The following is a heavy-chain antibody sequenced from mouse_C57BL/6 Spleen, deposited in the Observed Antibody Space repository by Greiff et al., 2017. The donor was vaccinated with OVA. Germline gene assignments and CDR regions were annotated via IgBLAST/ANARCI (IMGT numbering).Heavy chain of an antibody. CDR2: IHPNSGST. V-gene: IGHV1-64*01. CDR1: GYTFTSYW. J-gene: IGHJ3*01. D-gene: IGHD1-1*01. CDR3: ARPDGSSSWFAY. Sequence: VQLQQPGAELVKPGASVKLSCKASGYTFTSYWMHWVKQRPGQGLEWIGMIHPNSGSTNYNEKFKSKATLTVDKSSSTAYMQLSSLTSEDSAVYYCARPDGSSSWFAYWGQGTLVTVSA.